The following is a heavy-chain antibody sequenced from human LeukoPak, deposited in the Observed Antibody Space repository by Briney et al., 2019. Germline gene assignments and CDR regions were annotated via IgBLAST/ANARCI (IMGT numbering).Heavy chain of an antibody. D-gene: IGHD6-19*01. CDR3: ARHGAGSKWFDP. CDR2: INHSGST. CDR1: GGSFSGYY. Sequence: SETLSLTCAVYGGSFSGYYWSWIRQPPGKGLEWIGEINHSGSTDYNPSLKSRVTVSIDKSKNQFSLKLNSVTAADTAVYYCARHGAGSKWFDPWARGTLVTVSS. V-gene: IGHV4-34*01. J-gene: IGHJ5*02.